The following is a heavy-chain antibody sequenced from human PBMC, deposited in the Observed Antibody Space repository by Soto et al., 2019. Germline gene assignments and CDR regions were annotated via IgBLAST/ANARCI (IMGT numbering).Heavy chain of an antibody. CDR2: VYHTGDT. J-gene: IGHJ5*02. Sequence: SETLSVTCGVSGGTLASRQRWSWVRQAPSRGLEWIGNVYHTGDTNFNPSLQSRVTFSVDKSNNQFSLRLTSLTAADTAVYFCAREIVTAGGNNYFDPWGHGTLVTVSS. CDR3: AREIVTAGGNNYFDP. CDR1: GGTLASRQR. V-gene: IGHV4-4*02. D-gene: IGHD2-21*02.